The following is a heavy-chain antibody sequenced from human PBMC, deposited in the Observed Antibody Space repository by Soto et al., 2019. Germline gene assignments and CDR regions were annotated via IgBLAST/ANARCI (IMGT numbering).Heavy chain of an antibody. CDR1: GGSISSGGYY. J-gene: IGHJ6*02. CDR2: IYYSGST. CDR3: ARGHGYCSGGSCYIYYYGMDV. Sequence: PSETLSLTCTVSGGSISSGGYYWSWIRQHPGKGLEWIGYIYYSGSTYYNPSLKSRVTISVDTSKNQFSLKLSSVTAADTAVYYCARGHGYCSGGSCYIYYYGMDVWGQGTTVTVSS. D-gene: IGHD2-15*01. V-gene: IGHV4-31*02.